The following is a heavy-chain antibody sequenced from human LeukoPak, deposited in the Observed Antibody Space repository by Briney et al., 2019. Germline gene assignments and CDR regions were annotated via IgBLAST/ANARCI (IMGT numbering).Heavy chain of an antibody. CDR3: ARVPRSGYSSRNNWFDP. CDR2: INHSGST. V-gene: IGHV4-34*01. D-gene: IGHD6-13*01. Sequence: SETLSLTCAVYGGSFSGYYWSWIRQPPGKGLEWIGEINHSGSTNYNPSLKSRVTISVDTSKNQFSLKLSSVTAADTAVYNCARVPRSGYSSRNNWFDPWGQGTLVTVSS. CDR1: GGSFSGYY. J-gene: IGHJ5*02.